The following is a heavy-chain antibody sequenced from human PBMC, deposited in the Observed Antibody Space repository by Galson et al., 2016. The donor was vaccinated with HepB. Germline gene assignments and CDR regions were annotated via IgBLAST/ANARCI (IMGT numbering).Heavy chain of an antibody. CDR3: AGGRGSCSDDSCDLDY. CDR2: ISTTGSST. J-gene: IGHJ4*02. V-gene: IGHV3-11*06. Sequence: SLRLSCAASGFTFSNHYMSWIRQAPGKGLEWISYISTTGSSTNYADSVKGRFTISRDNAKNSLYLQMNSLRAEDTAVYYCAGGRGSCSDDSCDLDYWGQGTLVTVSS. D-gene: IGHD2-15*01. CDR1: GFTFSNHY.